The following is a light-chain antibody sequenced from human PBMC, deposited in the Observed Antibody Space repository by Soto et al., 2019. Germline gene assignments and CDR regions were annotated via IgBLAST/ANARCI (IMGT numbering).Light chain of an antibody. V-gene: IGKV1-33*01. CDR2: DPS. J-gene: IGKJ4*01. CDR3: QQYDNPNLTVT. CDR1: QDISNY. Sequence: DIQMTQSPSSLSASVGDRVTITCQASQDISNYLNWYQQKPGKAPKLLIYDPSNLETGVPSRFIGSGSGTDFTVTISSLQPEDIATDYCQQYDNPNLTVTFGGGTKVEIK.